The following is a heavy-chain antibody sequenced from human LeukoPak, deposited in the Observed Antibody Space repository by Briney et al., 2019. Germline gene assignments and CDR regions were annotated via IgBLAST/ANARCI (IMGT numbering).Heavy chain of an antibody. CDR1: GFTFSSYA. CDR3: AKVGCSSTSCYEGATHAEYFQH. CDR2: ISGSGGST. Sequence: GGSLRLSCAASGFTFSSYAMSWVRQAPGKGLEWVSAISGSGGSTYYADSVKGRFTISRDNSKNTLCLQMNSLRAEDMAVYYCAKVGCSSTSCYEGATHAEYFQHWGQGTLVTVSS. J-gene: IGHJ1*01. V-gene: IGHV3-23*01. D-gene: IGHD2-2*01.